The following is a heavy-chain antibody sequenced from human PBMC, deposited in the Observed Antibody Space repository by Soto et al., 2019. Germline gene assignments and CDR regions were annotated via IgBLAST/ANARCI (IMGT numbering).Heavy chain of an antibody. Sequence: GESLKISCKGSGYTFTSYWIAWVRQMPGKGLEWMGSIYPGDSDTRYSPSFQGQVTISADKSISTAYLQWSSLKASDTAMQYCARHQYNYIMDGWGQGTRVTVTS. V-gene: IGHV5-51*01. CDR3: ARHQYNYIMDG. D-gene: IGHD6-6*01. CDR2: IYPGDSDT. CDR1: GYTFTSYW. J-gene: IGHJ6*02.